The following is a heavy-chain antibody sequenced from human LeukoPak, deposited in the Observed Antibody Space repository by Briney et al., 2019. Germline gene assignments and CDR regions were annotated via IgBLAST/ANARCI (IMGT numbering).Heavy chain of an antibody. D-gene: IGHD3-10*01. V-gene: IGHV1-46*01. CDR3: ATPLYGSGSPAPDAFDI. Sequence: ASVKVSCKASGYTFTSYYMHWVRQAPGQGLEWMGIINPSGGSTGYAQKFQGRVTMTRDMSTSTVYMELSSLRSEDTAVYYCATPLYGSGSPAPDAFDIWGQGAMVTVSS. J-gene: IGHJ3*02. CDR1: GYTFTSYY. CDR2: INPSGGST.